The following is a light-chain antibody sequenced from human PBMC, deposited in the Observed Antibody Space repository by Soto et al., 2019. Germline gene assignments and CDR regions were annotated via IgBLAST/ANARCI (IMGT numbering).Light chain of an antibody. CDR1: QSVSSSY. V-gene: IGKV3-20*01. CDR2: GAS. CDR3: QQYGNSPYT. J-gene: IGKJ2*01. Sequence: EVVLTQSPGTLSLSPGERATLSCRASQSVSSSYLAWYQQRPGQAPRLLIYGASSWATGIPDRFSGSGSGTDFTLTISRLEAEDFAVYYCQQYGNSPYTFGQGTKLRIK.